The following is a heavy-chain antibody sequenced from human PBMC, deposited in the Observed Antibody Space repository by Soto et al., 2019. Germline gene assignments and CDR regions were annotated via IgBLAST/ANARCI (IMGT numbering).Heavy chain of an antibody. D-gene: IGHD3-10*01. Sequence: SETLSLTCTVSGGSIISSNSYWGWIRQPPGKGLEWIGKIYYTGSTYYNPSLKSRVTISVDTSKNQFSLKLSSVTAADTAVYYCARLGITYYYGSGSLHWFDPWGQGTLVTVSS. V-gene: IGHV4-39*07. CDR1: GGSIISSNSY. CDR2: IYYTGST. CDR3: ARLGITYYYGSGSLHWFDP. J-gene: IGHJ5*02.